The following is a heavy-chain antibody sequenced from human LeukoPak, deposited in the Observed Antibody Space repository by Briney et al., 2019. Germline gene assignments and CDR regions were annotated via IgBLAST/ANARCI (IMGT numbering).Heavy chain of an antibody. CDR2: IVVGSGNT. J-gene: IGHJ6*03. D-gene: IGHD3-10*01. CDR3: ARGPSITMVRGGQWYYYMDV. Sequence: SVKVSCKASGFTFTSSAMQWVRQARGQRLEWIGWIVVGSGNTNYAQKFQERVTMTRDTSTSTVYMELSSLRSEDTAVYYCARGPSITMVRGGQWYYYMDVWGKGTTVTISS. V-gene: IGHV1-58*02. CDR1: GFTFTSSA.